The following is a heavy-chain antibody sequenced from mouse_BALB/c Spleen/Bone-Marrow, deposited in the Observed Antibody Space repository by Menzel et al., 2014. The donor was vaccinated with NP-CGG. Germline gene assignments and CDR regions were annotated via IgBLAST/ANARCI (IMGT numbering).Heavy chain of an antibody. V-gene: IGHV1-53*01. CDR1: GYTFTRYY. Sequence: QVQLQQSGAELVKPGASVKLSCKASGYTFTRYYTYWVKQRPGQGLEGIGGINPYNGGTHFNEKFKSKATLTVDKSSSTAYMQLNSLTSEDSAVYYCSLLGDYWGQGTTLTVSS. CDR3: SLLGDY. CDR2: INPYNGGT. J-gene: IGHJ2*01. D-gene: IGHD1-1*01.